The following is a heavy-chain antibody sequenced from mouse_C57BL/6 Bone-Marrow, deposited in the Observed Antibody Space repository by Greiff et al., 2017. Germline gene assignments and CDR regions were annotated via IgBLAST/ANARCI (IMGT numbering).Heavy chain of an antibody. CDR3: ARLVILWHYYAMDD. Sequence: VKLMESGPGILQPSQTLSLSCSFSGFSLSTFGMGVGWLRPPSGKGLEWLAHIWWDDDKYYNPSLKSRLTMSKDTSKNHVFLKIANVDTADTATDYGARLVILWHYYAMDDWGQGTSVTVSS. CDR2: IWWDDDK. D-gene: IGHD5-1-1*01. V-gene: IGHV8-8*01. J-gene: IGHJ4*01. CDR1: GFSLSTFGMG.